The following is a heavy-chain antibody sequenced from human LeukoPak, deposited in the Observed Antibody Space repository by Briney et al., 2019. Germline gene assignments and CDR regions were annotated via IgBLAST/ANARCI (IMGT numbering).Heavy chain of an antibody. V-gene: IGHV1-2*02. CDR2: ISPNSGGT. J-gene: IGHJ3*02. Sequence: GASVKVSCKASGYTFTGYYMHWVRQAPGQGLEWMGWISPNSGGTNYAQKFQGTVTMTRDTSISTAYMELSRLRSDDTAVYYCARGGHSVVVIAIFAFDIWGQETMVTVSS. D-gene: IGHD2-21*01. CDR1: GYTFTGYY. CDR3: ARGGHSVVVIAIFAFDI.